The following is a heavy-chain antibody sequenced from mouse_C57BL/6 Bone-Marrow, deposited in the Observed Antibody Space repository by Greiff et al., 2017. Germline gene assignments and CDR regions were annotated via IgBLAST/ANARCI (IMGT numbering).Heavy chain of an antibody. CDR2: ISSGGSYT. CDR1: GFTFSSYG. D-gene: IGHD1-1*01. Sequence: EVQRVESGGDLVKPGGSLKLSCAASGFTFSSYGMSWVRQTPDKRLEWFATISSGGSYTSYPDSVQGRFTISRDHAKNTCYLQMSSLKSEDTAMYYCARHRLRSPFDYWGQGTTLTVSS. V-gene: IGHV5-6*01. J-gene: IGHJ2*01. CDR3: ARHRLRSPFDY.